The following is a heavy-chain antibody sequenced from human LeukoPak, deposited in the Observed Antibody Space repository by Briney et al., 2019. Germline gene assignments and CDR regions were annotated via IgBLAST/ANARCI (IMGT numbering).Heavy chain of an antibody. Sequence: PSETLSLTCAVYGGSFSGYYWSWIRQPPGKGLEWIGEINHSGSTNYNPSLKSRVTISVDTSKNQFSLKLSSVTAADTAVYYCARHRMGINFDYWGQGTLVTVSS. CDR3: ARHRMGINFDY. D-gene: IGHD7-27*01. V-gene: IGHV4-34*01. J-gene: IGHJ4*02. CDR1: GGSFSGYY. CDR2: INHSGST.